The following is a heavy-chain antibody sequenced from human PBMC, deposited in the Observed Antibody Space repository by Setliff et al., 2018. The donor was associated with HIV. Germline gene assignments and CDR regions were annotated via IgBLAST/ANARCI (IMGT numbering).Heavy chain of an antibody. CDR2: IYYSGST. V-gene: IGHV4-59*08. D-gene: IGHD1-1*01. Sequence: SETLSLTCTVSGGSISSHYWSWIRQPPGKGLEWIGSIYYSGSTYYTPSLKSRVTISVDTSKNQFSLKVSSVTAADTAVYYCARARGGGHNNLDYWGQGTLVTVSS. CDR3: ARARGGGHNNLDY. J-gene: IGHJ4*02. CDR1: GGSISSHY.